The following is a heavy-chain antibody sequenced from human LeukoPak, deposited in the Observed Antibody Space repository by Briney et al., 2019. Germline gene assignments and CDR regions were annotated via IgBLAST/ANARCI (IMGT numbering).Heavy chain of an antibody. CDR2: IYHSGST. CDR1: GGSISSSNW. J-gene: IGHJ4*02. CDR3: ARARWVAATMNFDY. Sequence: SGTLSLACAVSGGSISSSNWWSWVRQPPGKGLEWIGEIYHSGSTNYNPPLKSRVTISVDKSKNQFSLKLSSVTAADTAVYYCARARWVAATMNFDYWGQGTLVTVSS. D-gene: IGHD2-15*01. V-gene: IGHV4-4*02.